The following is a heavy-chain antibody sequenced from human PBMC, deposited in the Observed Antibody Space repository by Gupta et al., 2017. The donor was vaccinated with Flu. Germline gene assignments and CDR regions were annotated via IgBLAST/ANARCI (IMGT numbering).Heavy chain of an antibody. Sequence: QVQLVQSGAEVGKPGASVKLSCKASGYALTSFYMNWVRQAPGQGLEWMGMINPSGSSTSYADKFQGRVTVTRDTSTSTVYMELNRRRSEDTAVYFCARGGGGPLDYGGQGTLVTVSS. J-gene: IGHJ4*02. CDR1: GYALTSFY. D-gene: IGHD3-16*01. CDR2: INPSGSST. CDR3: ARGGGGPLDY. V-gene: IGHV1-46*03.